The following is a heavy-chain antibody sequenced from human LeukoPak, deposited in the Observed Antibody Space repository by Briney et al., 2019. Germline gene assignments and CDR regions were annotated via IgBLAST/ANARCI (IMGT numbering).Heavy chain of an antibody. CDR2: ISSSSSYI. CDR3: ARDQEDIVYYYYGMDV. J-gene: IGHJ6*02. V-gene: IGHV3-21*01. Sequence: AGGSLRLSCAASGFTFSSYSMNWVRQAPGKWLEWVSSISSSSSYIYYADSVKGRFTISRDNAKNSLYLQMNSLRAEDTAVYYCARDQEDIVYYYYGMDVRGQGTTVTVSS. D-gene: IGHD2-15*01. CDR1: GFTFSSYS.